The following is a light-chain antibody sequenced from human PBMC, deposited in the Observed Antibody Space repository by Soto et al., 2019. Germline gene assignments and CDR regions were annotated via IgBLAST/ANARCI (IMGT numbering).Light chain of an antibody. CDR2: GAS. J-gene: IGKJ1*01. CDR1: QSIDNNY. CDR3: QQYSRAPLT. Sequence: QSPTTLSVSPGERATPSCRVSQSIDNNYLAWYQQKPGQAPRLVIYGASTRATDIPDRFSASGSGTDFTLTISRLEPEDFAVYYCQQYSRAPLTFGQGTKVDIK. V-gene: IGKV3-20*01.